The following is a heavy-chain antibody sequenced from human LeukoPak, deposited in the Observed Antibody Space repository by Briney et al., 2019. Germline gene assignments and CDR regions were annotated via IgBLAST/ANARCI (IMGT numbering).Heavy chain of an antibody. CDR1: GFTFSSYG. Sequence: PGGTLRLSCAASGFTFSSYGMRWVRQAPGKGLGWVSALSGSGGSTYYADSVKGRFTLSRDNFTKTRCLHMKSLRVQEAGVYYFAKAPVTSFRGAFTYPFDYWGHGTLVTVS. D-gene: IGHD3-3*02. CDR2: LSGSGGST. CDR3: AKAPVTSFRGAFTYPFDY. J-gene: IGHJ4*01. V-gene: IGHV3-23*01.